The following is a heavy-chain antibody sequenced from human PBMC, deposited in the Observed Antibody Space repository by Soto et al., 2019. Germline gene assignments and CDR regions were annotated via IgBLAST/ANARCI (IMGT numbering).Heavy chain of an antibody. V-gene: IGHV2-5*02. CDR1: GFSLSISGVG. J-gene: IGHJ4*02. D-gene: IGHD3-16*01. CDR2: IYWDDDK. Sequence: QITLKDSVPTLVKPTQTRTLTCTFSGFSLSISGVGVGWIRQPPGKALEGLALIYWDDDKRYSPSLKSRRTITKDTPKTKVVLTMTNRDPVGTATYYWANKGGGNQILDYWGQGTLVTVSS. CDR3: ANKGGGNQILDY.